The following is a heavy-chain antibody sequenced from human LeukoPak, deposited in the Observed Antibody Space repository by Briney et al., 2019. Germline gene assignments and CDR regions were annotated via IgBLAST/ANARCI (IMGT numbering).Heavy chain of an antibody. Sequence: GGSLRLSCAASGFTFSDYYMSWIRQAPGKGLEWVSYISSSGSTIYYADSVKGRFTISRDNAKNSLFLQMNSLRAEDTAVYYCARGAVPYYYYYMDVWGEGTTVTVSS. D-gene: IGHD2-2*01. CDR1: GFTFSDYY. CDR2: ISSSGSTI. V-gene: IGHV3-11*01. CDR3: ARGAVPYYYYYMDV. J-gene: IGHJ6*03.